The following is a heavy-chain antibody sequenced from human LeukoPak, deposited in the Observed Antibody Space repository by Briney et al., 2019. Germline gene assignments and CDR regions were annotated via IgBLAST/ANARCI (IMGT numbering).Heavy chain of an antibody. V-gene: IGHV3-48*03. CDR2: IGGSGGAI. D-gene: IGHD3-3*01. Sequence: GGSLRLSCGASGFTFSRYAMSWVRQAPGKGLQWVSEIGGSGGAIYYADSVKGRFTIARDNAKNSVYLEMNSLRADDTAVYYCARSARLMKGVVEVTALDDWGQGTLVTVSS. J-gene: IGHJ4*02. CDR3: ARSARLMKGVVEVTALDD. CDR1: GFTFSRYA.